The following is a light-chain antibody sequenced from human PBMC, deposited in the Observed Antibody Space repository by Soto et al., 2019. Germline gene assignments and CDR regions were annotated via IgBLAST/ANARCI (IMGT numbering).Light chain of an antibody. CDR3: QQYYSTPRT. CDR2: WAS. V-gene: IGKV4-1*01. Sequence: DIMMTQSPDSLAVSLGERVTINCKSSQSVLYSSNNKNYLAWYQQKPGQPPKLLIYWASTRESGVPDRFSGSGSGTDFTLTISSLQAEDVAVYYCQQYYSTPRTFGQGTKVEIK. CDR1: QSVLYSSNNKNY. J-gene: IGKJ1*01.